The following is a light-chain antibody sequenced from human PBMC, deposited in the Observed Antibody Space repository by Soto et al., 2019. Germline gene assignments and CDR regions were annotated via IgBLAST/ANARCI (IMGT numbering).Light chain of an antibody. CDR1: HSISTS. CDR3: QQSHSTPPT. Sequence: DIQMTQSPSPLSASVGDRVTITCRASHSISTSLNWYQQKPGKAPKLLIYAASSLQSGVPSRFSASGSGTDFTLTISSLQPEDFATYYCQQSHSTPPTFGQGTKVEIK. J-gene: IGKJ1*01. CDR2: AAS. V-gene: IGKV1-39*01.